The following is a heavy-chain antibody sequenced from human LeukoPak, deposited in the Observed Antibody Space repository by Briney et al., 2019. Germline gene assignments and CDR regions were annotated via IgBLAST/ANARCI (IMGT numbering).Heavy chain of an antibody. CDR1: CVSISSGGYF. CDR3: ASSAYYYYDSSGYSFDY. CDR2: IYHSGST. D-gene: IGHD3-22*01. Sequence: SETLSLICAVCCVSISSGGYFWSWIPQPPGKGLEGIGYIYHSGSTYYNPSLKSRITISVDRSMNPFSLKLSSVTAADTAVYYCASSAYYYYDSSGYSFDYWGQGTLVTVSS. J-gene: IGHJ4*02. V-gene: IGHV4-30-2*01.